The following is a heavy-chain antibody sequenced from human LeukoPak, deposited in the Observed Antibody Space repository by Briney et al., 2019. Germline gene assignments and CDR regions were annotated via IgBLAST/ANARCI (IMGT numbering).Heavy chain of an antibody. V-gene: IGHV3-7*01. CDR3: ARERSGVDY. D-gene: IGHD3-3*01. CDR1: GFTFTNYW. Sequence: GGSLRLSCATSGFTFTNYWLSWVRQAPGKGLEWVANIKEDGSEKYYVDSVKGRFTISRDDAKNSLSLQMTSLRVEDTAIYYCARERSGVDYWGQGTLITVSS. J-gene: IGHJ4*02. CDR2: IKEDGSEK.